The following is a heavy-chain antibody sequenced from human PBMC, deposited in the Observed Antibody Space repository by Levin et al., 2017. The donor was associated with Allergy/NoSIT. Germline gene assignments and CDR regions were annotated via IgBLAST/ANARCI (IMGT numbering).Heavy chain of an antibody. CDR1: GYTFTGYY. CDR3: ARVGGYMAGPDYYMDV. Sequence: ASVKVSCEASGYTFTGYYVHWVRQAPGQGLEWMGWINPSSGATNYAQKFQGRVTMTRDTSISTVYTELSRLRSDDTAVYYCARVGGYMAGPDYYMDVWGKGTTVTVSS. CDR2: INPSSGAT. J-gene: IGHJ6*03. V-gene: IGHV1-2*02. D-gene: IGHD5-12*01.